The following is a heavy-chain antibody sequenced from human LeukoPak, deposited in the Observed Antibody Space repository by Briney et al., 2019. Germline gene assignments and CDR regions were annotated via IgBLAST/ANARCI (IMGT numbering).Heavy chain of an antibody. CDR2: ISWNSGSI. Sequence: GRSLRLSCVVSGFSFDDYAMHWVRQAPGKGLEWVSGISWNSGSIDYADSVKGRFTISRDNAKNSLYLQMNSLGPEDTAFYYCAKDMRTEYSSTWYYFDCWGQGTLVTVSS. J-gene: IGHJ4*02. D-gene: IGHD6-13*01. V-gene: IGHV3-9*01. CDR3: AKDMRTEYSSTWYYFDC. CDR1: GFSFDDYA.